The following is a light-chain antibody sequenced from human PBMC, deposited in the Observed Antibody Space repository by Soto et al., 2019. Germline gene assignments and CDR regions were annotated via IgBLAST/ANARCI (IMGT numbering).Light chain of an antibody. CDR2: DAS. V-gene: IGKV3-15*01. J-gene: IGKJ5*01. CDR1: QSVTTN. CDR3: QQRQYWPPIT. Sequence: EVVMTQSPATLSVSPGERVTFSCRASQSVTTNLAWYQHKPGQSPRLLISDASTGASGIPPRFSGSGSGTEFTLTIDRLQSADFAVYYCQQRQYWPPITFGQGTRLEIK.